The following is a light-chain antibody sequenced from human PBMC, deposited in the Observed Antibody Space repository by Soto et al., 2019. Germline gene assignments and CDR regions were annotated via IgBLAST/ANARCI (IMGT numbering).Light chain of an antibody. CDR3: QQYGSSPLFT. V-gene: IGKV3-20*01. J-gene: IGKJ3*01. CDR2: GAS. CDR1: QSVSSSY. Sequence: EIVLTQSPGTLSLSPGERATLSCRASQSVSSSYLAWYQQKPGQAPRLLIYGASSRATGIPDRFSGSGSGTDFTLTISRLEPEHFAVYYCQQYGSSPLFTFGPGTKVDMK.